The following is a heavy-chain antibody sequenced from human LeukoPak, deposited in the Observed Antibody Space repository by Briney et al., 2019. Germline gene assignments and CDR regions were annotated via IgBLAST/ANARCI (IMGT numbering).Heavy chain of an antibody. V-gene: IGHV3-23*01. D-gene: IGHD2-2*01. CDR2: ISGGGDSA. CDR3: AKLGCTGTICYANY. Sequence: GGSLRLSCATSGFTVSSNYMSWVRQTPGKGLEWVSVISGGGDSADYADSMKGRFTISRDNSKNTLYLQMYSLRAEDTALYYCAKLGCTGTICYANYWGQGTLVTVSS. CDR1: GFTVSSNY. J-gene: IGHJ4*02.